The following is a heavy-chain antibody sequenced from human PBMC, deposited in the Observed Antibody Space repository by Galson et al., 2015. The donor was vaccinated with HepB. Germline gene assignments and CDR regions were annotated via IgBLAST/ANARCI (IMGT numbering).Heavy chain of an antibody. CDR3: AKGNTAPAVYFDY. CDR2: ISYDGSNK. CDR1: GFTFSRYG. V-gene: IGHV3-30*18. J-gene: IGHJ4*02. D-gene: IGHD5-18*01. Sequence: SLRLSCAASGFTFSRYGMHWVRQAPGKGLEWVAVISYDGSNKYYADSVKGRFTISRDNSKNTLYLQMNSLRAEDTAVYYCAKGNTAPAVYFDYWGQGTLVTVSS.